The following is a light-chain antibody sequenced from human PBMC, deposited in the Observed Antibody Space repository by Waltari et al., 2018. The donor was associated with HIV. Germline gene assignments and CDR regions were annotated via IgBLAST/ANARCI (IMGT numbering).Light chain of an antibody. J-gene: IGKJ4*01. V-gene: IGKV4-1*01. CDR1: QNLLASSNNKNY. Sequence: IVVTQSPDSLTVALGEQAPVNCKSTQNLLASSNNKNYLAWYQQKPRQPPKLLISWAFSRESGVPDRFSGSGSGTDFTLTISTLQAEDVAVYYCQQYTSVPLTFGGGTKVEIK. CDR3: QQYTSVPLT. CDR2: WAF.